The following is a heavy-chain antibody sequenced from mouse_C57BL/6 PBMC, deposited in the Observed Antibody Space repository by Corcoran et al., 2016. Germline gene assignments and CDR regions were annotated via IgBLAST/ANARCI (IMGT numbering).Heavy chain of an antibody. CDR1: GFSLSTLGGG. CDR2: IWWDDDK. CDR3: ARIEGYGSIDY. V-gene: IGHV8-8*01. D-gene: IGHD1-1*01. Sequence: QVTLKESGPVMLRPSRTLSLTASVSGFSLSTLGGGVGWMRQASGKGLECMAHIWWDDDKYYNTARKIRLTISKDIYKNKVFLKITTGDTADTATYYCARIEGYGSIDYWGQGTLVTVS. J-gene: IGHJ3*01.